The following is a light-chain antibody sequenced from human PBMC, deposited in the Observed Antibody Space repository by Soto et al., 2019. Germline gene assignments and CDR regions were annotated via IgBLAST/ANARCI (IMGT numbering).Light chain of an antibody. CDR2: EVT. Sequence: QSALTQPPSGSGSPGQSGTISCTGTSSDVGKYDRVSWYQQPPGTAPKLIIYEVTNRPSGVPARFSGSKSGNTASLTISGLQAEDEADYYCSSCTSTSRYVFGAGTKVTVL. CDR3: SSCTSTSRYV. CDR1: SSDVGKYDR. V-gene: IGLV2-18*02. J-gene: IGLJ1*01.